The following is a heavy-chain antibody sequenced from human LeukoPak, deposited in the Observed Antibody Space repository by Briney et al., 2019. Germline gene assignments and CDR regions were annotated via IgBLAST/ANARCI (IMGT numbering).Heavy chain of an antibody. CDR3: ARAPGELWRGYFDY. Sequence: GGSLRLSCAASGFTFSSYSMNWVRQAPGKGLEWVSYISSSSSTIYYADSVKGRFTISRDNAKNSLYLQMNSLRAEDTAVYYCARAPGELWRGYFDYWGQGTLVTVSS. V-gene: IGHV3-48*04. J-gene: IGHJ4*02. CDR2: ISSSSSTI. CDR1: GFTFSSYS. D-gene: IGHD3-16*01.